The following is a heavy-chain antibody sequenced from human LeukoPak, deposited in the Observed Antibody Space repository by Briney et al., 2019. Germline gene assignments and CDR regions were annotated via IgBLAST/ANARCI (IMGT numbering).Heavy chain of an antibody. V-gene: IGHV3-7*01. CDR3: ARDRDYYDSSGYSFDY. CDR2: IKQDGSEK. D-gene: IGHD3-22*01. J-gene: IGHJ4*02. CDR1: GFTFSSYW. Sequence: GGSLRLSCAASGFTFSSYWMSWVRQAPGKGLEWVANIKQDGSEKYYVDSVKGRFTISRDNAKNSLYLQMNSLRAEDTAVSYCARDRDYYDSSGYSFDYWGQGTLVTVSS.